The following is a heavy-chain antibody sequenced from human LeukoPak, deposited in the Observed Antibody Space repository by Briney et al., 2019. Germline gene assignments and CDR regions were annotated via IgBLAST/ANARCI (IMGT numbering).Heavy chain of an antibody. D-gene: IGHD3-22*01. CDR2: ISAYNGNT. V-gene: IGHV1-18*01. J-gene: IGHJ1*01. CDR1: GYTFTSYG. Sequence: ASVEVSCKASGYTFTSYGMSWVRQAPGQGLEWMGWISAYNGNTNYAQKLQGRVTMTTDTSTSTGYMELRSLRSDDTAVYYCAITYYYDSSGSYYEYFPHWGQGTLVTVSS. CDR3: AITYYYDSSGSYYEYFPH.